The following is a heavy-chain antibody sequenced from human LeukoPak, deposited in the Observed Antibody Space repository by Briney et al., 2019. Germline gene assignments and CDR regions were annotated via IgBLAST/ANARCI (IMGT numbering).Heavy chain of an antibody. Sequence: GASLRLSCAASGFTFSSYAMSWVRQAPGKGLEWVSAISGSGGSTYYADSVKGRFTISRDNSKNTLYLQMNSLRAEDTAVYYCAKGGAYGPGCCFDYWGQGTLVTVSS. CDR3: AKGGAYGPGCCFDY. D-gene: IGHD3-10*01. CDR1: GFTFSSYA. CDR2: ISGSGGST. J-gene: IGHJ4*02. V-gene: IGHV3-23*01.